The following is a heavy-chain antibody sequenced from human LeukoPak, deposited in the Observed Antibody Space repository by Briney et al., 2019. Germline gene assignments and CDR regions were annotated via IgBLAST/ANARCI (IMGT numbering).Heavy chain of an antibody. CDR3: ARGSGSYYNFDC. CDR1: GGSFSGYY. CDR2: INHSGST. J-gene: IGHJ4*02. D-gene: IGHD1-26*01. V-gene: IGHV4-34*01. Sequence: PSETLSLTCAVYGGSFSGYYWSWIRQPPGKGLEWIGEINHSGSTNNNPSLKSRVTISVDTSKNQFSLKLSSVTAADTAVYYCARGSGSYYNFDCWGQGTLVTVSS.